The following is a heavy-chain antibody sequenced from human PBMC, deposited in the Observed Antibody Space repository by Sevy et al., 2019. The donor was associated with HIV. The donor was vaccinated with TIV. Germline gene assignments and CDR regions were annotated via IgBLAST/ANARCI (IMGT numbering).Heavy chain of an antibody. CDR3: ARDWTIAAAATDAFDI. CDR2: IKQDGSEK. V-gene: IGHV3-7*03. Sequence: GGSLRLSCAASGFTFSSYWMSWVRQAPGKGLEWVANIKQDGSEKYYVDSVKGRFTISRDNAKNSLYLQMNSLGAEDTAVYYCARDWTIAAAATDAFDIWGQGTMVTVSS. CDR1: GFTFSSYW. D-gene: IGHD6-13*01. J-gene: IGHJ3*02.